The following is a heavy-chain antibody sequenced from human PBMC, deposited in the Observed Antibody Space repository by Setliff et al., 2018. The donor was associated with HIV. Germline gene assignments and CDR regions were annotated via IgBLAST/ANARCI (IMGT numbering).Heavy chain of an antibody. Sequence: GGSLRLSCAASGFTFSSYSMNWVRQAPGKGLEWVSSISSSSSYIYYADSVKGRFTISRDNAKNSLYLQMNSLRAEDTAVYYCARQTITLILRYFDYAFDIWGQGTMVTVSS. D-gene: IGHD3-9*01. CDR3: ARQTITLILRYFDYAFDI. CDR1: GFTFSSYS. CDR2: ISSSSSYI. J-gene: IGHJ3*02. V-gene: IGHV3-21*01.